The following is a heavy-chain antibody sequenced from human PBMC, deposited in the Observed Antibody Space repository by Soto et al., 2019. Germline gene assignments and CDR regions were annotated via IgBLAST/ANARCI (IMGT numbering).Heavy chain of an antibody. D-gene: IGHD2-15*01. J-gene: IGHJ4*02. Sequence: QVQLVASGGGVVQPGRSLRLSCAASGFTFSSYGMHWVRQAPGKGLEWVAVISYDGSNKYYADSVKGRFTISRDNSKNTLYLQMNSLRAEDTAVYYCAKDMESSSLDIVVPPTDYWGQGTLVTVSS. V-gene: IGHV3-30*18. CDR3: AKDMESSSLDIVVPPTDY. CDR1: GFTFSSYG. CDR2: ISYDGSNK.